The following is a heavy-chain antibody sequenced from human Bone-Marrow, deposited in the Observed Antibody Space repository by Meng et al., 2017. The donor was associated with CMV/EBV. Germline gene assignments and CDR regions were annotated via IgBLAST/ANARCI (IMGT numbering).Heavy chain of an antibody. CDR2: INPSDDT. CDR3: ARSSGWSRFDH. Sequence: QGQLTQAGAEVEKPGSSVEISCKAAGYNLTDYYIHWLRQAPGQWLEWMGWINPSDDTNYAQNFQGRITITRDMSINTVYMELSRLTSDDTAVYYCARSSGWSRFDHWGQGTLVTVSS. J-gene: IGHJ4*02. D-gene: IGHD6-19*01. CDR1: GYNLTDYY. V-gene: IGHV1-2*02.